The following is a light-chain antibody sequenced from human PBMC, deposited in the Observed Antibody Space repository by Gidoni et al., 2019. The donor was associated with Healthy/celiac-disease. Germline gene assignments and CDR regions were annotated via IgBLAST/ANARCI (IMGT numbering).Light chain of an antibody. CDR2: GAS. V-gene: IGKV3-15*01. CDR3: QQYNNWPLLT. J-gene: IGKJ4*01. CDR1: QSVSSN. Sequence: EIVMTQSPATLSVSPGERATLSCRASQSVSSNLAWYQQKPGQAPRLLIYGASNRATGIPARFSGSGSGTEFTLTISRLQSEDFAVYCCQQYNNWPLLTFGGGTKVEIK.